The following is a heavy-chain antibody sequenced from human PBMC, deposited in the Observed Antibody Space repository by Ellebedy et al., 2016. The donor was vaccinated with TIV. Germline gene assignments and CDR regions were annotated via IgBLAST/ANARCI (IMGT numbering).Heavy chain of an antibody. CDR1: GFTFYNYW. Sequence: PGGSLRLSCAASGFTFYNYWMSWVRQTPGRGLEWVANIKEDGSEKNYVDSVKGRFTISRDNAKNLLYLQMNTLRVEDTAVYYCARGYGDPAYWGQGTPVTVSS. J-gene: IGHJ4*02. V-gene: IGHV3-7*03. CDR3: ARGYGDPAY. CDR2: IKEDGSEK. D-gene: IGHD4-17*01.